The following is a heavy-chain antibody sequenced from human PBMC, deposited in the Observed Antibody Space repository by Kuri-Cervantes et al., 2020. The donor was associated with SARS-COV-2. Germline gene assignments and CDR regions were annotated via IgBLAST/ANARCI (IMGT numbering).Heavy chain of an antibody. J-gene: IGHJ3*02. D-gene: IGHD2-2*01. V-gene: IGHV1-46*01. CDR1: GNIFTTYY. Sequence: ASVKVSCKASGNIFTTYYMHWVRQAPGQGLEWVATIHPRGVSITYAQKFQGRVTMTRDTSISTAYMELSRLRSDDTAVYYCARGGFIVVVPAASFDIWGQGTMVTVSS. CDR2: IHPRGVSI. CDR3: ARGGFIVVVPAASFDI.